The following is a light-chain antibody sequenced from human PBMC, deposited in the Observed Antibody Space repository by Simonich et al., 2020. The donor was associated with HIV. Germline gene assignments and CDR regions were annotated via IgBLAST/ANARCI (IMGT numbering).Light chain of an antibody. Sequence: AIQLTQSPSSLSASVGDRVTITCRASQGISSVLVWYQQKPGKAPKVLIYDDSTLESGVPARFSGSGSGTDFTLTISSLQPEDFATYFCQQFNSNPRTFGQGTRLEIK. CDR3: QQFNSNPRT. CDR2: DDS. J-gene: IGKJ5*01. V-gene: IGKV1-13*02. CDR1: QGISSV.